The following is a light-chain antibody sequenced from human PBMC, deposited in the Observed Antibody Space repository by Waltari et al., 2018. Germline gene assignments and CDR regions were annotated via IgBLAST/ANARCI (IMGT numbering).Light chain of an antibody. V-gene: IGLV1-44*01. CDR1: NSNIGSNT. J-gene: IGLJ2*01. CDR2: SNN. Sequence: QSVLAQPPSASGTPGQRITISCSGSNSNIGSNTVNWYQQFPGTAPRLLIYSNNPRPSGVPDRFSASKSGSSAALVIYGLHSEDEADYYCSTWDDRLTGVVFGGGTKVTVL. CDR3: STWDDRLTGVV.